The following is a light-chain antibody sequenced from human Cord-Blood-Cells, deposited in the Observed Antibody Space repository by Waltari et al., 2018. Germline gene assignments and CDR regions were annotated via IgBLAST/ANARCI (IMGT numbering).Light chain of an antibody. Sequence: EIQMTPSPSTLSASVGDRVPITCRASQSISSWLAWYQQKPGKAPKLPIYDASSLESGVPSRFGGSGSGTECTLTISSLQPDDFATYYCQQYNSYSYTFGQGTKLEIK. V-gene: IGKV1-5*01. CDR1: QSISSW. CDR2: DAS. J-gene: IGKJ2*01. CDR3: QQYNSYSYT.